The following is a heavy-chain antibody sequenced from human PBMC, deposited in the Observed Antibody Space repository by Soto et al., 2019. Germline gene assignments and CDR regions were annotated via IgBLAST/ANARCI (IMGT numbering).Heavy chain of an antibody. D-gene: IGHD1-7*01. CDR2: IYYSGST. J-gene: IGHJ5*02. CDR1: GGSISSGGYY. V-gene: IGHV4-31*03. CDR3: ARMFEAGPAELDWFDP. Sequence: SETLSLTCTVSGGSISSGGYYWSWIRQHPGKGLEWIGYIYYSGSTNYNPSLKSRVTISVDTSKNQFSLKLSSVTAADTALYYCARMFEAGPAELDWFDPWGQGTLVTVSS.